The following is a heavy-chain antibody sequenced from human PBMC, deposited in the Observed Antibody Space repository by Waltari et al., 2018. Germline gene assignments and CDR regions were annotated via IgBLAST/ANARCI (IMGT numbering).Heavy chain of an antibody. CDR1: GYTFTSYD. D-gene: IGHD5-18*01. CDR2: MNPNSGNT. CDR3: ARANEAFSYGPLTGNFDY. V-gene: IGHV1-8*03. J-gene: IGHJ4*02. Sequence: QVQLVQSGAEVKKPGASVKVSCKASGYTFTSYDINWVRQATGQGLEWMGWMNPNSGNTGYAQKFQGRVTITRNTSISTAYMELSSLRSEDTAVYYRARANEAFSYGPLTGNFDYWGQGTLVTVSS.